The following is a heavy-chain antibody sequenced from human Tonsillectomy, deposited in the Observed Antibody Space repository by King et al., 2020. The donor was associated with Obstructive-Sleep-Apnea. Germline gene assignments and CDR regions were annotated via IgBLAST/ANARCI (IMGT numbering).Heavy chain of an antibody. D-gene: IGHD2-15*01. CDR3: AKDVVVAASYAFDS. CDR1: GFTFDDYA. J-gene: IGHJ3*02. Sequence: GQLVQSGGGLVQPGRSLRLSCAASGFTFDDYAMHWVRQAPGKGLEWVSGISWNSGSIGYADSVKGRFTISRDNAKNSLYLQMNSLRAEDTALYYCAKDVVVAASYAFDSWGQGTMVTVSS. CDR2: ISWNSGSI. V-gene: IGHV3-9*01.